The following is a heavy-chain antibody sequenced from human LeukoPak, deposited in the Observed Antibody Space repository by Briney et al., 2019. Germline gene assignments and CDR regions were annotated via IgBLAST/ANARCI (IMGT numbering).Heavy chain of an antibody. V-gene: IGHV1-2*02. CDR2: INPDSGGT. D-gene: IGHD3-22*01. Sequence: WASVKVSCKASGYTFTGYFIHWVRQAPGQGLEWMGWINPDSGGTNYAQKFQGRVTMTRDTSISTAYMELSRLRSDDSAIYYCARGRGSWYDSSGSPYIRFDYWGQGTLVTVSS. J-gene: IGHJ4*02. CDR3: ARGRGSWYDSSGSPYIRFDY. CDR1: GYTFTGYF.